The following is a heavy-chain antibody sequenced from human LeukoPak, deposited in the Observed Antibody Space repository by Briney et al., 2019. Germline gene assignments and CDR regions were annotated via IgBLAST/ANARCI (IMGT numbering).Heavy chain of an antibody. J-gene: IGHJ3*02. CDR2: IIPILGIA. CDR3: ARDRGYDILTGYSGAFDI. V-gene: IGHV1-69*04. CDR1: GGTFSSYA. D-gene: IGHD3-9*01. Sequence: SVKVSCKASGGTFSSYAISWVRQAPGQGLEWMGRIIPILGIANYAQKFQGRVTITADKSTSTAYMELSSLRSEDTAVYYCARDRGYDILTGYSGAFDIWGQGTMVTVSS.